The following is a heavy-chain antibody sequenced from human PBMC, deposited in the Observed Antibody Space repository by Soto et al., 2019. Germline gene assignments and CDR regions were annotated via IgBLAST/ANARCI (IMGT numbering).Heavy chain of an antibody. Sequence: PSETLSLTCTVSGGSISNFYWSWIRQPPGKGLEWIGYVYYTGSTSYNPSLKRRVTFSADSSRGQFSLRLTSVTAADTALYYCARGEWMIRGADYYNYMDVWGKGTTVTVSS. CDR3: ARGEWMIRGADYYNYMDV. CDR2: VYYTGST. J-gene: IGHJ6*03. CDR1: GGSISNFY. V-gene: IGHV4-59*12. D-gene: IGHD3-10*01.